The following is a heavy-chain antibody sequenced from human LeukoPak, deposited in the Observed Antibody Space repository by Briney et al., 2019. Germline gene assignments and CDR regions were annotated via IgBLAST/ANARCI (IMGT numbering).Heavy chain of an antibody. CDR2: ISGSGEST. CDR1: GFTFSNYA. Sequence: PGGSPRLSCAASGFTFSNYAITWIRQAPGKGLEWVSEISGSGESTYYGDSVKGRFTISRDNSKNTLYLQMNSLRAGDTAVYYCAREHWDFDYWGQGTLVTVSS. D-gene: IGHD7-27*01. V-gene: IGHV3-23*01. J-gene: IGHJ4*02. CDR3: AREHWDFDY.